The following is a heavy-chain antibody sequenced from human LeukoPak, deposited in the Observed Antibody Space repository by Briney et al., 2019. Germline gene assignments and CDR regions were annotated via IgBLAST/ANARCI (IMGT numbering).Heavy chain of an antibody. CDR1: GFTVSSNY. J-gene: IGHJ4*02. D-gene: IGHD2-2*01. CDR2: IYSGGST. CDR3: ASHREDIVVVPAAIAYDY. Sequence: PGGSLRLSCAASGFTVSSNYMSWVRQAPEKGLEWVSVIYSGGSTYYADSVKGRFTISRDNSKNTLYLQMNSLRAEDTAVYYCASHREDIVVVPAAIAYDYWGQGTLVTVSS. V-gene: IGHV3-53*05.